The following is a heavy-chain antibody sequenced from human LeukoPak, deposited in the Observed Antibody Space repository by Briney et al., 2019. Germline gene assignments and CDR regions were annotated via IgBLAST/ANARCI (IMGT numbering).Heavy chain of an antibody. Sequence: PSETLSLTCTVSAGSLKSGSYYWSWIRQPAGKALEWIGRIYISGSNNYNPSFRGRLTISVDTTKNQVSLNLTSVTAAETSVYYCARHSHHSGWYLFDLRGQGTLVTVSS. V-gene: IGHV4-61*02. CDR3: ARHSHHSGWYLFDL. CDR1: AGSLKSGSYY. CDR2: IYISGSN. D-gene: IGHD6-13*01. J-gene: IGHJ4*02.